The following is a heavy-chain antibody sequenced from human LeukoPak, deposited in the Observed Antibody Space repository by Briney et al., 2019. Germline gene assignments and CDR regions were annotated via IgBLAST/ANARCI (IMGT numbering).Heavy chain of an antibody. CDR1: GGSISNRAYY. D-gene: IGHD3-10*01. V-gene: IGHV4-39*01. CDR2: VFYSGSK. Sequence: SETLSLTCNVSGGSISNRAYYWAWIRQPPGKGLEWIGSVFYSGSKYSNPSLESRLTISVDTSKNHFSLRLTSVTAADTAMYYCAKSSWSLFDPWGQGTLVTVSS. CDR3: AKSSWSLFDP. J-gene: IGHJ5*02.